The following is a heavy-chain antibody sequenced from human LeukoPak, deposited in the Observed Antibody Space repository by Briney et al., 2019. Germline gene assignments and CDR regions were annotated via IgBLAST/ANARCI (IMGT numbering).Heavy chain of an antibody. CDR1: GFTFSSYS. J-gene: IGHJ4*02. CDR3: AKSRGSTLFDS. Sequence: PGGSLRLSCAASGFTFSSYSMNWVRQAPGKGLEWVSSISSSSSCIYYADSVKGRITISRDNSKNTLYLQMNSLRAEDTAIYYCAKSRGSTLFDSWGQGALVTVSS. D-gene: IGHD1-26*01. V-gene: IGHV3-21*04. CDR2: ISSSSSCI.